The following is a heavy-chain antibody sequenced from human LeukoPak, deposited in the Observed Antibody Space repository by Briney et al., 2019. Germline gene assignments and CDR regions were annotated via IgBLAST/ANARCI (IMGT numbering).Heavy chain of an antibody. CDR3: ASSLTNRNDLPDY. CDR1: GGSFSGYY. V-gene: IGHV4-34*01. J-gene: IGHJ4*02. CDR2: INHSGST. Sequence: SETLSLTCAVYGGSFSGYYWSWIRQPPGNGLEWIGEINHSGSTNYNPSLKSRVTISVDTSKNQFSLKLSSVTAADTAVYYCASSLTNRNDLPDYWGQGTLVTVSS. D-gene: IGHD1-1*01.